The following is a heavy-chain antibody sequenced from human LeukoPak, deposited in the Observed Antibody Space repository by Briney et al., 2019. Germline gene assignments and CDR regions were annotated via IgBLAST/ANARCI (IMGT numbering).Heavy chain of an antibody. CDR3: ARYRNGGNFDY. CDR1: GFTFSSYW. V-gene: IGHV3-7*04. Sequence: GGSLRLSCAASGFTFSSYWMSWVRQAPGKGLEWVANVNQDGSEKYYVDSMRGRFTISRDNSMTSVYLQMNSLRAEDTAVYYCARYRNGGNFDYWGQGTLVTVSS. CDR2: VNQDGSEK. J-gene: IGHJ4*02. D-gene: IGHD1-14*01.